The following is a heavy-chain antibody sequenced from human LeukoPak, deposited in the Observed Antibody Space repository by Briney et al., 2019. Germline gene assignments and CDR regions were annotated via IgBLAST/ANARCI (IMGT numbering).Heavy chain of an antibody. CDR3: ARGYFGDGSGSYWY. CDR2: INHSGST. Sequence: SETLSLTCAVYGGSFSGYYVSWIRQPPGKGLEWIGEINHSGSTNYNPSLKSRVTISVDTSKNQFSLKLSSVTAADTAVYYCARGYFGDGSGSYWYWGPGNLVTVSS. D-gene: IGHD3-10*01. V-gene: IGHV4-34*01. J-gene: IGHJ4*02. CDR1: GGSFSGYY.